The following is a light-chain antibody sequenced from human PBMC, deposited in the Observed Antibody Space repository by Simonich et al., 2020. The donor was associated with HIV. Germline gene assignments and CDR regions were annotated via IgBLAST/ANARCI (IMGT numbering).Light chain of an antibody. Sequence: EIVLTQSPATLSLSPGERATPSCRASQRVSSNLAWYQQKPGLAPRLLIYAASTRATGIPARFSGSGSGTEFTLVISSMQSEDFAVYYCQQYNAWPTFGGGTKVEIK. CDR1: QRVSSN. V-gene: IGKV3-15*01. CDR3: QQYNAWPT. J-gene: IGKJ4*01. CDR2: AAS.